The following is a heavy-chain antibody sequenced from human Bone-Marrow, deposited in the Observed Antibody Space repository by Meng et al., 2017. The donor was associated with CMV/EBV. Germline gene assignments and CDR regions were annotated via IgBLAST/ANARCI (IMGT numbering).Heavy chain of an antibody. V-gene: IGHV1-2*02. J-gene: IGHJ4*02. CDR1: GYTFTGYY. Sequence: ASVKVSCKASGYTFTGYYIHWVRQAPGQGLEWMGWINSNSGDTNYAQKFQGRVTMTRDTSISTAYMELSRLRSDDTAVYYCAREIVVPAAQSGALDYWGQGTRVTCYS. CDR3: AREIVVPAAQSGALDY. D-gene: IGHD2-2*01. CDR2: INSNSGDT.